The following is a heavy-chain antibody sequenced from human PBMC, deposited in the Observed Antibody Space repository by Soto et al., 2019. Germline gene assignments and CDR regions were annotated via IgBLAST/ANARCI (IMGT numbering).Heavy chain of an antibody. CDR3: ARHVGPDSSGYYHHDAFDI. J-gene: IGHJ3*02. Sequence: SETLSLTCDVSGDTISTGGYTWAWIRQPPGKALEWIGHTYLSGNPYYNPSLKSRVTISVDTSKNQFSLKLSSVTAADTAVYYCARHVGPDSSGYYHHDAFDIWGQGTMVTVSS. CDR2: TYLSGNP. CDR1: GDTISTGGYT. D-gene: IGHD3-22*01. V-gene: IGHV4-30-2*03.